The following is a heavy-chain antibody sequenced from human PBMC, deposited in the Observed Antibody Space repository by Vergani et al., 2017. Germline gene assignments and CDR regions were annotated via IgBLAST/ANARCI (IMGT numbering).Heavy chain of an antibody. CDR1: GFFCGRYT. CDR3: VKASRVLATGGGGFDV. V-gene: IGHV3-23*01. J-gene: IGHJ3*01. CDR2: ITGSVEKT. D-gene: IGHD6-6*01. Sequence: LESGGGLVQPGGSRRLSCAASGFFCGRYTMTWVRQTPGKGLEWVSSITGSVEKTSYADSVKGRFTISRDISKNTVSLEMTSLRDEDTARYFCVKASRVLATGGGGFDVWGQGTLVTVSS.